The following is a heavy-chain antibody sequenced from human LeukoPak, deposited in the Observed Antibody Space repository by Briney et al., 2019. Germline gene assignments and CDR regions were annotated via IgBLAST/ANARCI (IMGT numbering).Heavy chain of an antibody. V-gene: IGHV3-23*01. CDR1: GFTFSNHG. CDR2: ISPSGDIT. CDR3: AKDDAWLRFGE. Sequence: GGTLRLSCAASGFTFSNHGMNWVRQAPGKGLEWVSGISPSGDITYYADSVKGRFTIPRDNSKNTLYLEVISLTAEDTAVYYCAKDDAWLRFGEWSQGTLVTVSS. J-gene: IGHJ4*02. D-gene: IGHD3-10*01.